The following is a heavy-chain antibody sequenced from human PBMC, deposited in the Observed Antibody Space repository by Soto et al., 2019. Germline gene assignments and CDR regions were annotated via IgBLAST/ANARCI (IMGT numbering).Heavy chain of an antibody. CDR1: GYTFTGYY. CDR3: ASRTVVVPAAPRGGMDV. CDR2: INPNSGGT. Sequence: SVEVPCKSSGYTFTGYYMHWVRQAPGQGLEWMGWINPNSGGTNYAQKFQGRVTMTRDTSISTAYMELSRLRSDDTAVYYCASRTVVVPAAPRGGMDVWGQGTTVTVSS. J-gene: IGHJ6*02. D-gene: IGHD2-2*01. V-gene: IGHV1-2*02.